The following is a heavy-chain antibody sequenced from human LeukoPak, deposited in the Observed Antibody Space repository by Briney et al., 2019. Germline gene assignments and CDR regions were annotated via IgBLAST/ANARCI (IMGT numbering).Heavy chain of an antibody. CDR3: ARRYSSGWYYFDY. CDR2: IYYSGST. CDR1: GGSISSSSYY. Sequence: SETLSLTCTVSGGSISSSSYYWGWIRQPPGTGLEWIGSIYYSGSTYYNPSLKSRVTISVDTSKNQFSLKLSSVTAADTAVYYCARRYSSGWYYFDYWGQGTLVTVSS. J-gene: IGHJ4*02. V-gene: IGHV4-39*01. D-gene: IGHD6-19*01.